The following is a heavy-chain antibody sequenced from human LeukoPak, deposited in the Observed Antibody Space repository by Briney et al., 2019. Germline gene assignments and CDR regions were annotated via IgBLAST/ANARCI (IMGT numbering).Heavy chain of an antibody. V-gene: IGHV3-53*01. J-gene: IGHJ5*02. CDR2: IYSGGST. D-gene: IGHD3-10*01. Sequence: PGGSLRLSCAASGFTVSSNYMSWVRQAPGKGLEWVSVIYSGGSTYYADSVKGRFTISRDNSKNTLYLQMNSLRAEDTAVYYCARTWFGESHNWFDPWGQGTLDTVSS. CDR1: GFTVSSNY. CDR3: ARTWFGESHNWFDP.